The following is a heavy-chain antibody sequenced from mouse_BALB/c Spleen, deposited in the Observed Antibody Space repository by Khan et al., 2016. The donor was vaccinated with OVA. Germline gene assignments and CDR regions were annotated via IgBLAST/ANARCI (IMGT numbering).Heavy chain of an antibody. D-gene: IGHD1-1*01. CDR1: GFTFSSYT. CDR3: ARPSTTEYDDAMDY. Sequence: EVKLVESGGDLVQPGGSLKLSCAASGFTFSSYTMSWVRQTPEKRLEWVAFISNGGGSTYYPDTVKGRFTISRDNAKNTLYLQMSSLKSEDTAMYYCARPSTTEYDDAMDYWGQGTSVTVSA. V-gene: IGHV5-12-2*01. CDR2: ISNGGGST. J-gene: IGHJ4*01.